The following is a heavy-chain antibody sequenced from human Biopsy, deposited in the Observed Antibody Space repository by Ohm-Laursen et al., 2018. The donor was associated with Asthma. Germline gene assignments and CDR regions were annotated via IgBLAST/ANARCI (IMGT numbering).Heavy chain of an antibody. J-gene: IGHJ3*02. Sequence: SLRLSCAASGFNFDDYGMNWVRHGPGKGLAWVAGISWNSVSIAYADSVRGRFTISRDNAKTSLYLQMNSLRDGDTAVYFCAKNSRRGSHDPFDIWGQGTMVTVSS. CDR3: AKNSRRGSHDPFDI. CDR2: ISWNSVSI. D-gene: IGHD1-26*01. CDR1: GFNFDDYG. V-gene: IGHV3-9*01.